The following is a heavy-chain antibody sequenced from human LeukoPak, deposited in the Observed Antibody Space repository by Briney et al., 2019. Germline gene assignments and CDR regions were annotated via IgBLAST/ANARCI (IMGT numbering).Heavy chain of an antibody. CDR3: AKGPRIAVAGYNDY. J-gene: IGHJ4*02. Sequence: PGGSLRLSCAASGFTFSSYAMSWVRQAPGKGLEWVSAISGSGGSTYYADSVKGRFTISRNNSKNTLYLQMNSLRAEDTAVYYCAKGPRIAVAGYNDYWGQGTLVTVSS. V-gene: IGHV3-23*01. CDR2: ISGSGGST. CDR1: GFTFSSYA. D-gene: IGHD6-19*01.